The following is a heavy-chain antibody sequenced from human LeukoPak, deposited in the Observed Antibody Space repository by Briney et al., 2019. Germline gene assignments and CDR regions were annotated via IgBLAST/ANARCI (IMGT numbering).Heavy chain of an antibody. CDR1: GYTFTGYY. CDR2: INPNSGGT. J-gene: IGHJ4*02. V-gene: IGHV1-2*02. CDR3: ARGAYDYVWGRPVDY. Sequence: ASVKVSCKASGYTFTGYYMHWVRQAPGQGLEWMGWINPNSGGTNYAQEFQGRVTMTRDTSISTAYMELSRLRSDDTAVYYCARGAYDYVWGRPVDYWGQGTLVTVSS. D-gene: IGHD3-16*01.